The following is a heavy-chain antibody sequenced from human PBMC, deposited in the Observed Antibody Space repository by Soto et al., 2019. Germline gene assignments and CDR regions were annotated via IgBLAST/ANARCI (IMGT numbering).Heavy chain of an antibody. CDR1: GGSLSGYY. V-gene: IGHV4-34*01. CDR2: VKDGGHT. J-gene: IGHJ4*02. Sequence: QVQLQQWGAGLLKPSETLSLNCAVTGGSLSGYYWSWIRQPPGKGLEWIGEVKDGGHTNYSPSLRGRVTISSATSNNQFSLRLNSVTAADPGVYYCARGQEGVVATHWDQGSLVTVSS. D-gene: IGHD5-12*01. CDR3: ARGQEGVVATH.